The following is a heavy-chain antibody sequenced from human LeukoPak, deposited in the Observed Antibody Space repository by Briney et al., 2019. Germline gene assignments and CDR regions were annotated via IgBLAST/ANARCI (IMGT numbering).Heavy chain of an antibody. V-gene: IGHV3-7*03. D-gene: IGHD3-16*01. J-gene: IGHJ6*02. Sequence: GGSLRLPCAASGFTFSSFWMNWARQAPGKGLEWVASINHNGNVNYYVDSVKGRFTISRDNAKNSLYLQMSNLRAEDTAVYFCARGGGLDVWGQGATVTVSS. CDR1: GFTFSSFW. CDR3: ARGGGLDV. CDR2: INHNGNVN.